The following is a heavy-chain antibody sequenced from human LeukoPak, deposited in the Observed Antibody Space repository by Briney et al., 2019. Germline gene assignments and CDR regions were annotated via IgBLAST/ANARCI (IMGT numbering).Heavy chain of an antibody. D-gene: IGHD6-19*01. CDR2: IYYSGST. CDR3: ARESLGGWSHYYYGMDV. CDR1: GGSISSYY. Sequence: PSETLSLTCTVSGGSISSYYWSWIRQPPGKGLEWIGYIYYSGSTNYNPSLKSRVTISVDTSKNQFSLKLSSVTAADTAVYYCARESLGGWSHYYYGMDVWGQGTTVTVSS. V-gene: IGHV4-59*12. J-gene: IGHJ6*02.